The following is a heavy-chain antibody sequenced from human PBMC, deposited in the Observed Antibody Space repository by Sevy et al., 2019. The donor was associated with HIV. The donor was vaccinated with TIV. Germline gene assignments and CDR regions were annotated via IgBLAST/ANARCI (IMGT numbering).Heavy chain of an antibody. D-gene: IGHD1-1*01. CDR3: ARDSTTRPRVLDY. CDR2: IYFTGNT. V-gene: IGHV4-59*01. Sequence: SETLSLTCSVSGGSISSYFWTWVRQSPGKGLEWIGNIYFTGNTDYSPSTKSRVTLSLDTSKSQISLTLKSVTAADTAIYFCARDSTTRPRVLDYWGQGTLVTVSS. CDR1: GGSISSYF. J-gene: IGHJ4*02.